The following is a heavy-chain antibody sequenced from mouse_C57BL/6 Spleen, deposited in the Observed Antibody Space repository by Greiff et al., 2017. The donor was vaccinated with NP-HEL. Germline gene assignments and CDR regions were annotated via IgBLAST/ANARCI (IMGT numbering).Heavy chain of an antibody. Sequence: VQLVESGAELVKPGASVKLSCKASGYTFTSYWMQWVKQRPGQGLEWIGEIDPSDSYTNYNQKFKGKATLTVDTSSSTAYMQLSSLTSEDSAVYYCARGNYYGSSFAYWGQGTLVTVSA. D-gene: IGHD1-1*01. J-gene: IGHJ3*01. CDR1: GYTFTSYW. V-gene: IGHV1-50*01. CDR2: IDPSDSYT. CDR3: ARGNYYGSSFAY.